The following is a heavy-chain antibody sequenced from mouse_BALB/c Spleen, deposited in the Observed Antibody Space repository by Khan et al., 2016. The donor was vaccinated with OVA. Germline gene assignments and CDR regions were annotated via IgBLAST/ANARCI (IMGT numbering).Heavy chain of an antibody. CDR1: GYAFSSYW. Sequence: VQLQESGAELVRPGSSVKISCKASGYAFSSYWMNWVKQRPGQGLEWLGQIYPGDGDTNYNGKFKGKATLTADKSSSTAYMQLSSLTADDAAVYFCARSGPGTLDYWGQGTTLTVSA. CDR2: IYPGDGDT. J-gene: IGHJ2*01. D-gene: IGHD4-1*01. CDR3: ARSGPGTLDY. V-gene: IGHV1-80*01.